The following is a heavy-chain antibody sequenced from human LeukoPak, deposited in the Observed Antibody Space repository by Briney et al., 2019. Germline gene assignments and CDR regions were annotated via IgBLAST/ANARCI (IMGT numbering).Heavy chain of an antibody. CDR3: ARMVRGVLQYFDY. V-gene: IGHV4-30-2*01. Sequence: PSQTLSLTCTVSGGSISSGGYYWSWIRQPPGKGLEWIGYIYHSGSTYYNPSLKSRVTISVDTSKNQFSLKLSSVTAADTAVYYCARMVRGVLQYFDYWGQGTLVTVSS. J-gene: IGHJ4*02. D-gene: IGHD3-10*01. CDR1: GGSISSGGYY. CDR2: IYHSGST.